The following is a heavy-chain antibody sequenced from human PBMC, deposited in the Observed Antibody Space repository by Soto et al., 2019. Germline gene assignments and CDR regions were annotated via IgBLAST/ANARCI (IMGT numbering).Heavy chain of an antibody. J-gene: IGHJ6*02. CDR1: GFTFSSYG. Sequence: GGSLRLSCAASGFTFSSYGMHWVRQAPGKGLEWVAVISYDGSNKYYADSEKGRFTISRDNSKNTLYLQMNSLRAEDTAVYYCAKDVLFKWEWVYYYGMDVWGQGTTVTVSS. CDR3: AKDVLFKWEWVYYYGMDV. D-gene: IGHD1-26*01. V-gene: IGHV3-30*18. CDR2: ISYDGSNK.